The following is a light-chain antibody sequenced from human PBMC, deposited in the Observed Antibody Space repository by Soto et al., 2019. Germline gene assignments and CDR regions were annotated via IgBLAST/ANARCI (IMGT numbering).Light chain of an antibody. Sequence: QSVLTQPASVSGSPGQSITISCTGTSSDVGYYNLVSWYQQHPGKAPKLMIYEVSKRPSGVSNRFSGSKSGNTASLTISGLQAEDEADYYCCSYAGSSTFVVFGGGTKLTVL. CDR2: EVS. J-gene: IGLJ2*01. CDR3: CSYAGSSTFVV. V-gene: IGLV2-23*02. CDR1: SSDVGYYNL.